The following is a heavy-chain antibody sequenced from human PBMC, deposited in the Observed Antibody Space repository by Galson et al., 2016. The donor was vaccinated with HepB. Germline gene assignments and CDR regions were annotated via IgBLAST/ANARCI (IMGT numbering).Heavy chain of an antibody. V-gene: IGHV4-59*01. Sequence: ETLSLTCTVSGGSISTYYWSWIRQPPGKGLEWIGYINYSGSTNYNPSLKSRVTISVDTSKNQFSLKMSSVTAADTAVYYCARTSDYDILTGYYPGNFDYWGQGTLVTVTS. CDR1: GGSISTYY. CDR2: INYSGST. J-gene: IGHJ4*02. D-gene: IGHD3-9*01. CDR3: ARTSDYDILTGYYPGNFDY.